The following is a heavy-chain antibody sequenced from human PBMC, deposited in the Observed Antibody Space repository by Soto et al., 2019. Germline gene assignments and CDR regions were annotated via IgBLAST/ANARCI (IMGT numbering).Heavy chain of an antibody. Sequence: SVQVSCKASGGTFSSNAISWVRQAPGQGLEWMGGIIPVFGTAIYAQKFQGRVTIIADASTAYMELNSLRSEDTAVYYCARDSHPPAHRGDTLRWDVWGQGTTVTVSS. D-gene: IGHD5-18*01. CDR3: ARDSHPPAHRGDTLRWDV. CDR1: GGTFSSNA. CDR2: IIPVFGTA. J-gene: IGHJ6*02. V-gene: IGHV1-69*13.